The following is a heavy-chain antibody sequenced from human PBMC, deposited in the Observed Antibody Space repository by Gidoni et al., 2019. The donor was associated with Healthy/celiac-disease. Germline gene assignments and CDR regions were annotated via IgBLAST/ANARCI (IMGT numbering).Heavy chain of an antibody. Sequence: QVQLVQSGAEVKKPGASVTVSCKASGYTFTGYYLHWVRQAPGQGLEWMGWLNPNSGGTNYAQKFQGWVTMTRDTSISTAYMELSRLRSDDTAVYYCARDFYDYVWGSYRNWFDPWGQGTLVTVSS. CDR3: ARDFYDYVWGSYRNWFDP. CDR1: GYTFTGYY. CDR2: LNPNSGGT. J-gene: IGHJ5*02. D-gene: IGHD3-16*02. V-gene: IGHV1-2*04.